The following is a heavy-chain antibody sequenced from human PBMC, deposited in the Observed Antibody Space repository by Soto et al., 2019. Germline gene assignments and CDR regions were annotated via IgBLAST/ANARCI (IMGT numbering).Heavy chain of an antibody. CDR3: AREIVTAGGNNYFDP. CDR1: GGTVASSHW. D-gene: IGHD2-21*02. V-gene: IGHV4-4*02. CDR2: VYHTGDT. Sequence: SETLSLTCGVSGGTVASSHWWSWVRQSPGGGLDWIGNVYHTGDTNFNPSLQSRVTISVDKSNNQFSLRLNSLTAADTAVYFCAREIVTAGGNNYFDPWGPGTLVTVSS. J-gene: IGHJ5*02.